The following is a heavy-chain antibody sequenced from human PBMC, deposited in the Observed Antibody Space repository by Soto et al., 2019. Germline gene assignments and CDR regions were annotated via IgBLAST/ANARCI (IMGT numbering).Heavy chain of an antibody. J-gene: IGHJ4*02. D-gene: IGHD3-22*01. CDR2: IYHSGST. Sequence: PSETLSLTCAVSGGSISSSNWWSWVRQPPGKGLEWIGEIYHSGSTNYNPSLKSRVTISVDKSKNQFSLKLSSVTAADTAVYYCATERVNSGYYYSFDYWGQGTLVTVSS. CDR1: GGSISSSNW. V-gene: IGHV4-4*02. CDR3: ATERVNSGYYYSFDY.